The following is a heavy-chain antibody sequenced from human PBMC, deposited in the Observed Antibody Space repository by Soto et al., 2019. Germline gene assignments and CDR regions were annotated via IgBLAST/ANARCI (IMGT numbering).Heavy chain of an antibody. Sequence: SETLSLTCTVSGGSISSGDYYWSWIRQPPGKGLEWIGYIYYSGSTYYNPSLKSRVTISVDTSKNQFSLKLSSVTAADTAVYYCARDIVVVVAATRQNWFDPWGQGTPVTVSS. V-gene: IGHV4-30-4*01. D-gene: IGHD2-15*01. CDR2: IYYSGST. CDR3: ARDIVVVVAATRQNWFDP. J-gene: IGHJ5*02. CDR1: GGSISSGDYY.